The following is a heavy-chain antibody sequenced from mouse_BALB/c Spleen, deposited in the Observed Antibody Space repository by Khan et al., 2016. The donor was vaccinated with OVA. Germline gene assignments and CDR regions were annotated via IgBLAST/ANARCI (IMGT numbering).Heavy chain of an antibody. V-gene: IGHV3-2*02. Sequence: EVQLQESGPGLVKPSQSLSLTCTVTGYSITSDYAWNWIRQFPGNKLEWMGYISYSGSISYNPSLKSRISITRDTSKNQFFLQLNSVTTEDTATYYCARAYDGYYLDYWGQGTTLTVSS. CDR3: ARAYDGYYLDY. CDR2: ISYSGSI. J-gene: IGHJ2*01. CDR1: GYSITSDYA. D-gene: IGHD2-9*01.